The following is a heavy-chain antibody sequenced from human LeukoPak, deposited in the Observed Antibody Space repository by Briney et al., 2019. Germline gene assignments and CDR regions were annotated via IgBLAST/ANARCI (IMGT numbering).Heavy chain of an antibody. V-gene: IGHV1-8*01. Sequence: GASVKVSCKASGYTFTSYDINWVRQATGQGLEWMGWMNPNSGNTGYAQKFQGRVTMTRNTSTSTAYMELSSLRSEDTAVYYCARGLRGYCSSTSCYTYYFDYWGQGTLVTVSS. CDR2: MNPNSGNT. J-gene: IGHJ4*02. CDR3: ARGLRGYCSSTSCYTYYFDY. CDR1: GYTFTSYD. D-gene: IGHD2-2*02.